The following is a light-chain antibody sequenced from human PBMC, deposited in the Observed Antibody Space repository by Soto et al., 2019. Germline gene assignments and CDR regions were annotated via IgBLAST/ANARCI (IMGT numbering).Light chain of an antibody. CDR1: SSDVGGYNY. CDR2: DVS. J-gene: IGLJ1*01. Sequence: QSALTQPASVSGSPGQSITISCTGTSSDVGGYNYVSWYQQHLGKAPKLMIYDVSNRPSGVSNRFSGSKSGNTASLTISGLQPEDEADYYCSSYTSSSTRVLGTGTKVTVL. V-gene: IGLV2-14*01. CDR3: SSYTSSSTRV.